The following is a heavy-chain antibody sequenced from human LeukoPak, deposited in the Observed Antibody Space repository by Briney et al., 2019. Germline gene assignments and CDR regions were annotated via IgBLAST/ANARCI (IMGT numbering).Heavy chain of an antibody. V-gene: IGHV4-31*03. CDR2: IYYSGST. Sequence: SETLSLTCTVSGGSISSGGYYWSWIRQHPGKGLEWIGYIYYSGSTYYNPSLKSRVTISVDTSKNQFSLKLSSVTAADTAVYYCAGNGSGSYFIWGQGTLVTVSS. CDR1: GGSISSGGYY. CDR3: AGNGSGSYFI. J-gene: IGHJ4*02. D-gene: IGHD3-10*01.